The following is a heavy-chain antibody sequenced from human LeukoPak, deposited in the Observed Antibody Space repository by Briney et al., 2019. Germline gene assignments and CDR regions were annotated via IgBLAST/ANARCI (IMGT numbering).Heavy chain of an antibody. Sequence: PGGSLRLSCAASGFTFDQYGMQWVRQAPGKGLEWVAFIRYGESRKYYADSVKGRFTISRDNSENTVDLQMNSLRAEDSALYYCAKGYSGSYWAVDSWGQGTLVTVSS. CDR2: IRYGESRK. D-gene: IGHD1-26*01. CDR3: AKGYSGSYWAVDS. J-gene: IGHJ4*02. CDR1: GFTFDQYG. V-gene: IGHV3-30*02.